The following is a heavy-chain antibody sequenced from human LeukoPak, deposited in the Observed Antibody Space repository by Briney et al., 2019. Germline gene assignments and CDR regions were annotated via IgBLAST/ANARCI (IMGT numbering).Heavy chain of an antibody. CDR1: GGSFSGYY. CDR3: ARGYSSSSFGYFDY. D-gene: IGHD6-6*01. Sequence: SETLSLTCAVYGGSFSGYYWSWIRQPPGKGLEWIGEINHSGSTNYNPSLKSRVTISVDTSRNQFSLKLSSVTAADTAVYYCARGYSSSSFGYFDYWGQGTLVTVSS. CDR2: INHSGST. J-gene: IGHJ4*02. V-gene: IGHV4-34*01.